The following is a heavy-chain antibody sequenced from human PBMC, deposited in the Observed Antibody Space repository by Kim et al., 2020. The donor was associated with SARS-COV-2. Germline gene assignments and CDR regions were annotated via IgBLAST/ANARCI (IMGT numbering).Heavy chain of an antibody. J-gene: IGHJ5*02. V-gene: IGHV5-51*01. D-gene: IGHD1-1*01. CDR1: GYSFSSHW. Sequence: GESLKISCKGIGYSFSSHWIGWVRQMPGKGPEWMGMIFPGDSDTRYSPSFQGQVTISVDKSTSTAYLQWSSLTASDSAMYYRGKHRRQLVNWFETWGQGTLVTVS. CDR3: GKHRRQLVNWFET. CDR2: IFPGDSDT.